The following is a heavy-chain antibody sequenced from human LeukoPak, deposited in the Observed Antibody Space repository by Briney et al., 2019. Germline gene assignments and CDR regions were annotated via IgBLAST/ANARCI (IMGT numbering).Heavy chain of an antibody. CDR1: GGSISSSSYY. J-gene: IGHJ4*02. D-gene: IGHD6-13*01. CDR2: IYYSGST. Sequence: MTSQTLSLTCTVSGGSISSSSYYWGWIRQPPGKGLEWIGSIYYSGSTYYNPSLKSRVTISVDTSKNQFSLELSSVTAADTAVYYCAREEDIAAAGSIDYWGQGTLVTVSS. CDR3: AREEDIAAAGSIDY. V-gene: IGHV4-39*02.